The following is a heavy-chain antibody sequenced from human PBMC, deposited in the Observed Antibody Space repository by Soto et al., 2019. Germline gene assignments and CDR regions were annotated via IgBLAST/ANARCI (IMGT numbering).Heavy chain of an antibody. Sequence: GGSLRLSCAASGFTFSNYFMHWVRQVPGEGLVWVSRMSGDGKTISYADSVKGRFTISRDNAKNTLYLQMNSLRVEDTAVYYCARTYVPGIAGFDPWGQGTLVTVSS. CDR2: MSGDGKTI. D-gene: IGHD1-1*01. J-gene: IGHJ5*02. CDR1: GFTFSNYF. CDR3: ARTYVPGIAGFDP. V-gene: IGHV3-74*01.